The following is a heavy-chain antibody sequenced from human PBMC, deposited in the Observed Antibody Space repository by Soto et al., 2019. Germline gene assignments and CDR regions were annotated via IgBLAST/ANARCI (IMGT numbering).Heavy chain of an antibody. Sequence: SETLSLTCTVSGGSISSSSYYWGWIRQPPGKGLEWIGSIYYSGSTYYNPSLKSRVTISVDTSKNQFSLKLSSVTAADTAVYYCARAEGGFWSGYYLYYYYYGMDVWGQGTTVTVSS. CDR3: ARAEGGFWSGYYLYYYYYGMDV. V-gene: IGHV4-39*01. CDR1: GGSISSSSYY. J-gene: IGHJ6*02. D-gene: IGHD3-3*01. CDR2: IYYSGST.